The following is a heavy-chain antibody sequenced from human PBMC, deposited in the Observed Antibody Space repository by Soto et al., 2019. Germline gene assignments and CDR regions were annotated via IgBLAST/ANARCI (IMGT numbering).Heavy chain of an antibody. Sequence: QVQLQQWGAGLLKPSETLSLTCAVYGGSFSGYYWSWIRQPPGKGLEWIGEINHSGSTNYNPSLKSRGTISVDTSKNQFALKLSSVTAADTAVYYCARAKRYSGSHVAAFDIWGQGTMVTVAS. D-gene: IGHD1-26*01. V-gene: IGHV4-34*01. CDR2: INHSGST. CDR1: GGSFSGYY. CDR3: ARAKRYSGSHVAAFDI. J-gene: IGHJ3*02.